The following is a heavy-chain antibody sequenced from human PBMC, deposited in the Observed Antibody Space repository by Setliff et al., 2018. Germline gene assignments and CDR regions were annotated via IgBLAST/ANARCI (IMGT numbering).Heavy chain of an antibody. V-gene: IGHV4-61*09. J-gene: IGHJ4*02. CDR3: ARVRASGWIQ. CDR1: GGSVSSGNYY. CDR2: MYTSGKT. Sequence: SETLSLTCAVSGGSVSSGNYYWTWIRQPAGKGLEWIGHMYTSGKTNYNPPLKSRVTISSDTSKNHFSLDLRSVTAADTAFYYCARVRASGWIQWGQGTLVTVSS. D-gene: IGHD6-19*01.